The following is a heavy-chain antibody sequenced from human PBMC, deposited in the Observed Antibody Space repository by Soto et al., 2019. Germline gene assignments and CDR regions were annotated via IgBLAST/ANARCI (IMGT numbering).Heavy chain of an antibody. V-gene: IGHV4-59*01. CDR2: IYNSGIT. J-gene: IGHJ6*02. D-gene: IGHD3-10*01. CDR1: GGSISSYY. Sequence: PSETLSLTCTVSGGSISSYYWSWIRQPPGKGLEWIGYIYNSGITTYNPSLNSRVTISVDTSRNQFSLKLSSVTAADTAVYYCARGAFGEVPEYYGMDVWGQGTTVTVSS. CDR3: ARGAFGEVPEYYGMDV.